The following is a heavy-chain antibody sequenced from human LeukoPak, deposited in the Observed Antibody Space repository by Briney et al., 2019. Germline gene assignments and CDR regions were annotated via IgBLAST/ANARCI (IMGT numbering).Heavy chain of an antibody. CDR2: ISGSGGST. V-gene: IGHV3-23*01. CDR3: AKYGDFGVVIICYFDY. CDR1: GFTFSSYA. J-gene: IGHJ4*02. D-gene: IGHD3-3*01. Sequence: GGSLRLSCAASGFTFSSYAMSWVRQAPGKGLEWVSAISGSGGSTYYADSVKGRFTISRDNSKNTLYLQMNSLRAEDTAVYYCAKYGDFGVVIICYFDYWGQGTLVTVSS.